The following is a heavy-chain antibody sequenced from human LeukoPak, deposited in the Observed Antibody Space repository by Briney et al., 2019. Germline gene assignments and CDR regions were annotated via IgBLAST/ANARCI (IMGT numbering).Heavy chain of an antibody. CDR3: ARDPGCSGGSCYPRPSNWFDP. D-gene: IGHD2-15*01. J-gene: IGHJ5*02. Sequence: ASVKVSCKASGYTFTGYYMHWVRQAPGQGLEWMGWISAYNGNTNYAQKLQGRVTMTTDTSTSTAYMELRSLRSDDTAVYYCARDPGCSGGSCYPRPSNWFDPWGQGTLVTVSS. CDR1: GYTFTGYY. CDR2: ISAYNGNT. V-gene: IGHV1-18*04.